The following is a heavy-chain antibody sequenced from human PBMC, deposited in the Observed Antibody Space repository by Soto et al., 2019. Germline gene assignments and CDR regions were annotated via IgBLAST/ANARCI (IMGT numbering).Heavy chain of an antibody. CDR2: IIPILGIA. CDR1: GGTFSSYT. Sequence: SVKVSCKASGGTFSSYTISWVRQAPGQGLEWMGRIIPILGIANYAQKFQGRVTITADKSTSTAYMELSSLRSEDTAVYYCAREPAFGAFDYWGQGTLVTVSS. D-gene: IGHD3-3*01. J-gene: IGHJ4*02. CDR3: AREPAFGAFDY. V-gene: IGHV1-69*02.